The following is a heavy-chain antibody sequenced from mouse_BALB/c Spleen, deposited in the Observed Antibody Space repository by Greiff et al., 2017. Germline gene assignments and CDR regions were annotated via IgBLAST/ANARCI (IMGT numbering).Heavy chain of an antibody. V-gene: IGHV5-6*02. D-gene: IGHD2-2*01. Sequence: EVKLVESGGDLVKPGGSLKLSCAASGFTFSSYGMSWVRQTPDKRLEWVATISSGGSYTYYPDSVKGRFTISRDNAKNTLSLQMSSLKSEDTAMYYCARHGGYDSFAYWGQGTLVTVSA. CDR3: ARHGGYDSFAY. CDR1: GFTFSSYG. J-gene: IGHJ3*01. CDR2: ISSGGSYT.